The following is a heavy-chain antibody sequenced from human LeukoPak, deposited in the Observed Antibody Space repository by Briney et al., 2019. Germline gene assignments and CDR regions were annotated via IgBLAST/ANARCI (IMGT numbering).Heavy chain of an antibody. V-gene: IGHV3-30-3*01. CDR1: GFTFSSYA. J-gene: IGHJ6*02. CDR2: ISYDGSNK. CDR3: ARVGIVVVTYGMDV. D-gene: IGHD2-21*02. Sequence: GGSLRLSCAASGFTFSSYAMNWVRQAPGKGLEWVAVISYDGSNKYYADSVKGRFTISRDNSKNTLYLQMNSLRAEDTAVYYCARVGIVVVTYGMDVWGQGTTVTVSS.